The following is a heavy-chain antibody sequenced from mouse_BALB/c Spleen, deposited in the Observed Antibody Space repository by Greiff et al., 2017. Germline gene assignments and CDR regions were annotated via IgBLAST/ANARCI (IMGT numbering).Heavy chain of an antibody. CDR1: GYSFTGYY. CDR2: INPYNGAT. D-gene: IGHD2-14*01. Sequence: VQLQQSGPELVKPGASVKISCKASGYSFTGYYMHWVKQSHVKSLEWIGRINPYNGATSYNQNFKDKASLTVDKSSSTAYMELHSLTSEDSAVYYCARNRYDAMDYWGQGTSVTVSS. V-gene: IGHV1-26*01. CDR3: ARNRYDAMDY. J-gene: IGHJ4*01.